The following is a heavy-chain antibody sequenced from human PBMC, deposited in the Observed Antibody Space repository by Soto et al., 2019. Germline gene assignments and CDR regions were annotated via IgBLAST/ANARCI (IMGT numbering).Heavy chain of an antibody. V-gene: IGHV4-39*02. Sequence: SETLSLTCTVSGGSISSSSHHWAWIRQPPGKGLEWIGSIYYSGNTYHNPSLKSRVTISVDTSKNQFSLKLSSVTAADTSVYYCAREEKGQSHYWGYGTLVTVSS. J-gene: IGHJ4*01. CDR2: IYYSGNT. CDR3: AREEKGQSHY. CDR1: GGSISSSSHH.